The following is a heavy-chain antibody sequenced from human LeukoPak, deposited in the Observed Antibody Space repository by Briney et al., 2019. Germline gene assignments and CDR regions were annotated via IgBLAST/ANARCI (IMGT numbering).Heavy chain of an antibody. CDR1: GFTFSNSA. V-gene: IGHV3-23*01. D-gene: IGHD3-16*02. CDR2: ISGSGGTT. J-gene: IGHJ4*02. CDR3: VNALNSYCLPFDY. Sequence: GGSLRLSCVASGFTFSNSAMIWVRQAPGKGLQWVSVISGSGGTTYYADSVKGRFTISRDNSKSTLYLQMNSLRAEDTAIYYCVNALNSYCLPFDYWGQGTVVTVSS.